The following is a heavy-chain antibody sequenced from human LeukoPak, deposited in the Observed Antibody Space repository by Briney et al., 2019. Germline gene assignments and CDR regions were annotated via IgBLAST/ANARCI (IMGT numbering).Heavy chain of an antibody. CDR1: GYTFTGYY. CDR2: INPNSGGT. D-gene: IGHD1-26*01. V-gene: IGHV1-2*02. Sequence: ASVKVSCKASGYTFTGYYMHWVRQAPGQGLEWMGWINPNSGGTNYAQKFQGRVTMTRDTSISTAYMELSRLRSDDTAVYYCARDNSGSSLLGDYWGQGTLVTVSS. CDR3: ARDNSGSSLLGDY. J-gene: IGHJ4*02.